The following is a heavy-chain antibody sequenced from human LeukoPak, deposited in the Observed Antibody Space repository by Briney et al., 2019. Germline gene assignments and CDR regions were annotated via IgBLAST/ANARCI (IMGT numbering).Heavy chain of an antibody. Sequence: SETLSLICTVSGASISTSPYYWGWLRQPPGKGLEWIGIIHYTGNTYYNPSLQSRVTMSLDTSNNQFSLKVNSVTAADTAVYYCARDDYFRRDHGGASWFDPWGRGTVVTVSS. CDR1: GASISTSPYY. D-gene: IGHD4/OR15-4a*01. V-gene: IGHV4-39*01. J-gene: IGHJ5*02. CDR3: ARDDYFRRDHGGASWFDP. CDR2: IHYTGNT.